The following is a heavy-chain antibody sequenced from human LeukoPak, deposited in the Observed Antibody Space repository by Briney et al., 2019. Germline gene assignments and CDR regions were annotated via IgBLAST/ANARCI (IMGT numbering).Heavy chain of an antibody. CDR2: IRNKPNSYTT. J-gene: IGHJ4*02. CDR3: ARASTGNDY. V-gene: IGHV3-72*01. D-gene: IGHD1-14*01. Sequence: GGSLRLSCAASGFTFSDHYMDWVRQAPGKGLEWVGRIRNKPNSYTTEYAASVKGRFTISRDDPKNSLYLQMNSLKTEDTAVYYCARASTGNDYWGQGTLVTVSS. CDR1: GFTFSDHY.